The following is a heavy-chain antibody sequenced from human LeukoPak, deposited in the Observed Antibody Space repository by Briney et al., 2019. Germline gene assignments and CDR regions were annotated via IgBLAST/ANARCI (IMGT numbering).Heavy chain of an antibody. V-gene: IGHV4-34*01. Sequence: SETLSLTCGVSGGSFSGSHWGWIRQPPGKGLEWIGEINLSGSTNYNSSLTSRVTISLDTSKNQFSLNLRSVTTADTAVYYCARVSISLFGVVTAHFDSWGQGTLAAVSS. CDR3: ARVSISLFGVVTAHFDS. CDR1: GGSFSGSH. J-gene: IGHJ4*02. D-gene: IGHD3-3*01. CDR2: INLSGST.